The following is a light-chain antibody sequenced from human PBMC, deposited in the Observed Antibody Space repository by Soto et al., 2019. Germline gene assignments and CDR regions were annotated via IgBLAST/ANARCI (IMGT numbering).Light chain of an antibody. CDR3: QQYHGWPSLT. Sequence: EIVMTQSPVTLSVSPGERATLSCRASQTVTSNLAWYQQQPGQPPRLLIYGASTRATGLPDRFSGSGSGTEFTLTISSLQSEDVAVYFCQQYHGWPSLTFGGGTKVDI. V-gene: IGKV3-15*01. CDR1: QTVTSN. J-gene: IGKJ4*01. CDR2: GAS.